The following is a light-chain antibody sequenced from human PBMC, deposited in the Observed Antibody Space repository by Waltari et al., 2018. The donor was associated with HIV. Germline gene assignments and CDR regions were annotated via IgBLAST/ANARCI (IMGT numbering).Light chain of an antibody. J-gene: IGLJ3*02. CDR3: SARGSTLSEWV. Sequence: AGLTQPSSVSKGLGQTVPLTCTGNDKNVGHEGAGWLLRHEGHPPEVLSYRGGARPAGVSQKYSASRCGDTPSLSTTGLRVEDVAVYYCSARGSTLSEWVFGGGTKLSV. V-gene: IGLV10-54*01. CDR2: RGG. CDR1: DKNVGHEG.